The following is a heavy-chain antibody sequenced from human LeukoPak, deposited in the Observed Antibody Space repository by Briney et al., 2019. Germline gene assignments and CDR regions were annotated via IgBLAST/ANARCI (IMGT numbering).Heavy chain of an antibody. J-gene: IGHJ4*02. CDR2: ISYDGSDQ. Sequence: GGSLRLSCAASGLTFNNFGMHWARQAPCKGLEWVAVISYDGSDQYYIDSVKGRFTISRDNSKNTLYLQMNSLRAEDTAVYYCAKGGHYDSSGYFGPSGYWGQGTLVTVSS. V-gene: IGHV3-30*18. CDR1: GLTFNNFG. CDR3: AKGGHYDSSGYFGPSGY. D-gene: IGHD3-22*01.